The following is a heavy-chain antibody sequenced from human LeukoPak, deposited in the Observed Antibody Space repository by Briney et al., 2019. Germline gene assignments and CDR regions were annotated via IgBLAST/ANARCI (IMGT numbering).Heavy chain of an antibody. D-gene: IGHD1-1*01. CDR1: VTPLAIMV. J-gene: IGHJ4*02. CDR2: INANNGDT. Sequence: ASVKSPARLLVTPLAIMVSVGCARPLGQGLEWMGWINANNGDTKYAQKFQGRVTMATDTSTSTAYMDLGGLRSDDTAVYYCVRVKSNNWWGNFDSWGQGTLVAVSS. V-gene: IGHV1-18*01. CDR3: VRVKSNNWWGNFDS.